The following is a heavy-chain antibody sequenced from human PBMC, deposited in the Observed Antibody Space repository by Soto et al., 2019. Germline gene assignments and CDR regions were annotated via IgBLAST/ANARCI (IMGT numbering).Heavy chain of an antibody. D-gene: IGHD3-9*01. CDR3: AKGDYDILTGYIHRAFDI. J-gene: IGHJ3*02. CDR1: GFTFSSYA. Sequence: GGSLRLSCAASGFTFSSYAMSWVRHAPGKGLEWVSAISGSGGSTYYADSVKGRFTISRDNSKNTLYLQMNSLRAEDTAVYYCAKGDYDILTGYIHRAFDIWGQGTMVTVS. V-gene: IGHV3-23*01. CDR2: ISGSGGST.